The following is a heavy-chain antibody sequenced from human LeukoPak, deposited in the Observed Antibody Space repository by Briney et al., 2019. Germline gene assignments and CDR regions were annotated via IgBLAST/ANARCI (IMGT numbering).Heavy chain of an antibody. CDR1: GFSFSDYE. D-gene: IGHD1-26*01. Sequence: GGSLRLSCVVSGFSFSDYEMAWVRQAPGMSLEWISYISNSGDIRRYADAVKGRFAISRDNAKNSVSLQMNSLRADDTGLYFCAGGPQYSGSYGDWGQGTLVTVSS. CDR2: ISNSGDIR. CDR3: AGGPQYSGSYGD. J-gene: IGHJ4*02. V-gene: IGHV3-48*03.